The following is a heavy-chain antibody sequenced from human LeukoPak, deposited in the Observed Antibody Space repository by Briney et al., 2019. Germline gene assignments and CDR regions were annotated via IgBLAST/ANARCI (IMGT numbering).Heavy chain of an antibody. Sequence: ASVKVSCKASGYTFTGYYMHWVRQAPGQGLEWMGWINPNSGGTNYAQKFQGRVTMTRDTSISTAYTELSRLTSDDTAVYYCARDYSGSGRGRTEFDYWGQGTLVTVSS. CDR3: ARDYSGSGRGRTEFDY. D-gene: IGHD3-10*01. V-gene: IGHV1-2*02. CDR1: GYTFTGYY. J-gene: IGHJ4*02. CDR2: INPNSGGT.